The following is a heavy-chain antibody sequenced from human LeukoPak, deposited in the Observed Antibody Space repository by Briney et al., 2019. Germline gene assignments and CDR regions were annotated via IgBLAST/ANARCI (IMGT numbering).Heavy chain of an antibody. CDR3: ARDKAAWYSDTESRNWLDP. CDR2: ISHDGRVV. V-gene: IGHV3-48*03. Sequence: PGGSLRLSCGASELSRYDMNWVRQAPGKGLEWSSTISHDGRVVFYAASLRGRFTISRDNSQDSVYLQMNNPRAEATAVYYCARDKAAWYSDTESRNWLDPWGQGILVTVSS. D-gene: IGHD4-17*01. J-gene: IGHJ5*02. CDR1: ELSRYD.